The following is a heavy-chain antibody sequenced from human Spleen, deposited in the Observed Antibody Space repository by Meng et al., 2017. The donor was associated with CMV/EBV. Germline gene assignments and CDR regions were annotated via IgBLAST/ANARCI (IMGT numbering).Heavy chain of an antibody. CDR1: GGTFSSYA. D-gene: IGHD5-24*01. CDR3: ARGMRDGYNYPWVGT. Sequence: SVKVSCKASGGTFSSYAISWVRQAPGQGLEWMGGIIPILGIANYAQKFQGRVTITADKSTSTAYMELSSLRSEDTAVYYCARGMRDGYNYPWVGTWGQGTLVTVSS. V-gene: IGHV1-69*10. CDR2: IIPILGIA. J-gene: IGHJ4*02.